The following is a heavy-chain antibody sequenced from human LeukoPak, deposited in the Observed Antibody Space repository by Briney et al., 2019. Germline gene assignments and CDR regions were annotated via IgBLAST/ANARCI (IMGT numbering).Heavy chain of an antibody. J-gene: IGHJ6*03. CDR1: GDSVSSNSAA. CDR3: ARGMYSSSWPYYYYYYYMDV. CDR2: TYYRSKWYN. V-gene: IGHV6-1*01. Sequence: SQTLSLTCAISGDSVSSNSAAWNWIGQSPSRGLEWLGRTYYRSKWYNDYAVSVKSRITINPDTSKNQFSLQLNSVTPEDTAVYYCARGMYSSSWPYYYYYYYMDVWGKGTTVTISS. D-gene: IGHD6-13*01.